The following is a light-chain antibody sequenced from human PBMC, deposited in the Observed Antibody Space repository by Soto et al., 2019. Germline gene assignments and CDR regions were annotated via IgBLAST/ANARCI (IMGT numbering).Light chain of an antibody. V-gene: IGLV2-14*03. CDR2: DVN. J-gene: IGLJ1*01. Sequence: QSVLTQPASVSGSPGQSITISCTGTSSDVDAYNYVSWYQQHPGKVPKLMIYDVNNRPSGISNRFSGSKSGNTASLTISGLQAEDEADYYCGSYAGSSNVFGTGTKVTVL. CDR1: SSDVDAYNY. CDR3: GSYAGSSNV.